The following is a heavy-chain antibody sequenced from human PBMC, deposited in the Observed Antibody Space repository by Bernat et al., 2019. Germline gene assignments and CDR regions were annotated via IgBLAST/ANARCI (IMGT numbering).Heavy chain of an antibody. Sequence: QVQLVESGGGVVQPGRSLRLSCAASGFTFSSYGMHWVRQAPGKGLEWVAVISYDGSNKYYADSVKGRFTISRDNSKNTLDLQMNSLRAEDTAVYYCAKDVFTGSSHPDAGGYYYYGMDVWGQGTTVTVSS. D-gene: IGHD6-13*01. CDR2: ISYDGSNK. J-gene: IGHJ6*02. V-gene: IGHV3-30*18. CDR1: GFTFSSYG. CDR3: AKDVFTGSSHPDAGGYYYYGMDV.